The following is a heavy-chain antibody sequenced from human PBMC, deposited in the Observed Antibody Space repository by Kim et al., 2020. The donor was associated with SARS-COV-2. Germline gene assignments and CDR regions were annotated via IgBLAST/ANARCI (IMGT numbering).Heavy chain of an antibody. J-gene: IGHJ4*02. D-gene: IGHD3-3*01. V-gene: IGHV1-58*01. Sequence: AQKFQERVTITRDMSTSTAYMELSSLRSEDTAVYYCAARYYDFWSGYADYWGQGTLVTVSS. CDR3: AARYYDFWSGYADY.